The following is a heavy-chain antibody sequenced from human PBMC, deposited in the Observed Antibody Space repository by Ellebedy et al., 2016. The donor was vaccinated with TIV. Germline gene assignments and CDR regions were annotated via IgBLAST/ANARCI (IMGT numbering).Heavy chain of an antibody. CDR2: INPSGGST. D-gene: IGHD1-26*01. CDR3: ARDLARIVGATSLGY. CDR1: GYTFTSYY. J-gene: IGHJ4*02. V-gene: IGHV1-46*01. Sequence: ASVKVSCXASGYTFTSYYMHWVRQAPGQGLEWMGIINPSGGSTSYAQKFQGRVTMTRDTSTSTVYMELSSLRSEDTAVYYCARDLARIVGATSLGYWGQGTLVTVSS.